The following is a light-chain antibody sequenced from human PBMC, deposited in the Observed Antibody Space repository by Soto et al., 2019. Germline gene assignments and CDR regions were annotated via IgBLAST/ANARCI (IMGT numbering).Light chain of an antibody. CDR2: AAS. CDR1: QGISTY. V-gene: IGKV1-39*01. Sequence: DIQITQSPSSLSSSVLERFTITCRASQGISTYLNWYQQKPGKAPKLLIYAASSLQSGVPSRFSGSGSETDFTLSISSLQPEDFATYSCQQSYSTTWTFGQGTKVDIK. J-gene: IGKJ1*01. CDR3: QQSYSTTWT.